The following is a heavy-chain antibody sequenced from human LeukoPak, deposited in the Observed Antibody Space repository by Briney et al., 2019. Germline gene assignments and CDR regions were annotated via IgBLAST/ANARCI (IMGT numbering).Heavy chain of an antibody. CDR3: ARDGPRGGFDY. CDR2: IKQDGSEK. CDR1: GFTFSSYW. Sequence: PGGSLRLSCGVSGFTFSSYWMNWVRQAPGKGLEWVANIKQDGSEKNYVDSVKGRFTISRDNATNSLYLQMNSLRAEDTAVYYCARDGPRGGFDYWGQGTLVTVSS. V-gene: IGHV3-7*01. D-gene: IGHD3-10*01. J-gene: IGHJ4*02.